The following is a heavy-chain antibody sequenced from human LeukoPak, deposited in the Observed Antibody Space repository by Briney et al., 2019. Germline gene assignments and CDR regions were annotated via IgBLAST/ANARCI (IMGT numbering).Heavy chain of an antibody. Sequence: GGSLRLSCAASGFTFSTYAMSWVRQAPGKGLEWVSSIRTGGGRTSYADSVKGRFTISRDNSKNTLYLQMNSLRAEDTAVYYCAKRYYYDSSGSKYYYYGMDVWGQGTTVTVSS. J-gene: IGHJ6*02. V-gene: IGHV3-23*01. CDR3: AKRYYYDSSGSKYYYYGMDV. CDR1: GFTFSTYA. D-gene: IGHD3-22*01. CDR2: IRTGGGRT.